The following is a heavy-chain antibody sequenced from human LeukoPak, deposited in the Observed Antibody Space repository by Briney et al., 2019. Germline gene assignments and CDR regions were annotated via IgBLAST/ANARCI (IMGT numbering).Heavy chain of an antibody. CDR1: GFTISNYA. V-gene: IGHV3-23*01. Sequence: GGSLRLSCAASGFTISNYAMSWVRQAPGKGLEWVSGISDSGGNTYYADSVKGRFTISRDNSKNTLYLQMNSLRAEDTAVYYCAKDYSDSSGYFRVPHVFDFWGQGTLVTVSS. J-gene: IGHJ4*02. CDR2: ISDSGGNT. D-gene: IGHD3-22*01. CDR3: AKDYSDSSGYFRVPHVFDF.